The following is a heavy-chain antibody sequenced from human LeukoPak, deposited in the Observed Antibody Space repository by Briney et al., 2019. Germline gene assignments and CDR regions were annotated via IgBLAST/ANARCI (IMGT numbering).Heavy chain of an antibody. CDR2: IIPIFGTA. J-gene: IGHJ4*02. Sequence: ASVEVSCKASGGTFSSYAISWVRQAPGQGLEWMGGIIPIFGTANYAQKFQGRVTITADESTSTAYMELSSLRSEDTAVYYCASRAREGATDYWGQGTLVTVSS. CDR3: ASRAREGATDY. CDR1: GGTFSSYA. D-gene: IGHD1-26*01. V-gene: IGHV1-69*13.